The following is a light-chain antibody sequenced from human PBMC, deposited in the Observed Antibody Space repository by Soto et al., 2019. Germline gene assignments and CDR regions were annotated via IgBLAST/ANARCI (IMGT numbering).Light chain of an antibody. CDR3: SSFAGGNIYV. V-gene: IGLV2-8*01. Sequence: QSFLTQPPSASGSPGQSVTISCTGTSSDVGGYNYVSWHQQHPGKAPKLIIYDVTKRPSGVPDRFSGSKSGYTASLTVSGLQVEDEADYYCSSFAGGNIYVFGTGTKVTVL. CDR2: DVT. J-gene: IGLJ1*01. CDR1: SSDVGGYNY.